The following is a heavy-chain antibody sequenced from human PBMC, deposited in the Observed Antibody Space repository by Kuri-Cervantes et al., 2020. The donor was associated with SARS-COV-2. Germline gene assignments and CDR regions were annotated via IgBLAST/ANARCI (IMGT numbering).Heavy chain of an antibody. D-gene: IGHD3-3*02. CDR3: ARGGRIFGVVIVPYYYGMDV. CDR1: GFSFSGYA. CDR2: ISYDGRNK. V-gene: IGHV3-30-3*01. J-gene: IGHJ6*02. Sequence: GGSLRLSCAASGFSFSGYAFHWVRQAPGKGLDWVALISYDGRNKYYADSVKGRFTISRDNSQNTVYLQMNTLRAEDTAMYYCARGGRIFGVVIVPYYYGMDVWGQGTTVTVSS.